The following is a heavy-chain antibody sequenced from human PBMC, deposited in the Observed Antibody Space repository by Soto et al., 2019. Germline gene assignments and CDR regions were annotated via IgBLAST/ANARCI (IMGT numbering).Heavy chain of an antibody. CDR3: ASYYDFWSGYPRPKATYYYYYGMDV. CDR2: IIPIFGTA. Sequence: SVKVSCKASGGTFSSYAISWVRQAPGQGLEWMGGIIPIFGTANYAQKFQGRVTITADESTSTAYMELSSLRSEDTAVYYCASYYDFWSGYPRPKATYYYYYGMDVWG. D-gene: IGHD3-3*01. J-gene: IGHJ6*02. V-gene: IGHV1-69*13. CDR1: GGTFSSYA.